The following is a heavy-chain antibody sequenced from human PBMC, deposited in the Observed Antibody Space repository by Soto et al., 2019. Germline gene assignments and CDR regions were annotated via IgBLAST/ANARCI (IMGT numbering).Heavy chain of an antibody. D-gene: IGHD2-21*01. CDR3: ATENSKRAYRPLDY. Sequence: GGSLRLSCAASGFSFADYSLNWVRQAPGRGLEWVSYINPTSNMILYADSVKGRFTMSRDNVKNSVYLQMSSLRDEDTALYYCATENSKRAYRPLDYWGQGALVTVSS. V-gene: IGHV3-48*02. CDR2: INPTSNMI. CDR1: GFSFADYS. J-gene: IGHJ4*02.